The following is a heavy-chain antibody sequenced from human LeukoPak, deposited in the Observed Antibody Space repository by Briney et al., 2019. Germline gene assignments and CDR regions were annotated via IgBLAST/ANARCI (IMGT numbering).Heavy chain of an antibody. CDR1: GFSLSASGHG. Sequence: SGPTLVKPTQTLMLTCTMSGFSLSASGHGGVWVRQPPGNALGGLAFIYRDDEKRYTPSLRSRLTITTDTPKNQVVLRITNMDPLDTATYYCAHTYKWNSERAATDAFDIWGEGIMVNVSS. J-gene: IGHJ3*02. V-gene: IGHV2-5*02. D-gene: IGHD1-7*01. CDR3: AHTYKWNSERAATDAFDI. CDR2: IYRDDEK.